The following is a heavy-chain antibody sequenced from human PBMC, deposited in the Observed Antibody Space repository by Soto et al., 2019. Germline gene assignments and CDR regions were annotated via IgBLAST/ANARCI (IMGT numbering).Heavy chain of an antibody. CDR1: GFPFSDNW. V-gene: IGHV3-7*05. CDR2: IKTDGSEK. J-gene: IGHJ4*02. CDR3: ATSMGRGGNDY. D-gene: IGHD3-10*01. Sequence: EVQLVESGGGLVQPGGALRLSCAASGFPFSDNWMSLVRQAPGKGLECVANIKTDGSEKYYVDPVKGRFTISRDNAKNSLYLQMNSLRAEDTAVYYCATSMGRGGNDYWGQGTLVAVSS.